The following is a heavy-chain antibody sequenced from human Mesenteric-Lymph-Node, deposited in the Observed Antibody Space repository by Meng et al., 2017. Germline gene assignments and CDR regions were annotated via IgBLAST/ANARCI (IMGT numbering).Heavy chain of an antibody. Sequence: ASVKVSCKASGYTFTSYGISWVRQAPRQGLEWMGWISAYNGNTNYAQKLQGRVTMTTDTSTSTAYMELRSLRSDGTAVYYCARVIGYCSGGSCYFYGMDVWGQGTTVTVSS. CDR3: ARVIGYCSGGSCYFYGMDV. V-gene: IGHV1-18*01. CDR1: GYTFTSYG. D-gene: IGHD2-15*01. J-gene: IGHJ6*02. CDR2: ISAYNGNT.